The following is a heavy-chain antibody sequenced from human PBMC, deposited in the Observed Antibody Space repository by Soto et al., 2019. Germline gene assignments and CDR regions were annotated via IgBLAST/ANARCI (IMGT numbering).Heavy chain of an antibody. V-gene: IGHV4-31*03. J-gene: IGHJ4*02. Sequence: TLYPILSIAGCPISRGGHYWGPIRQHPGRGLDWIGYIYYSENTYYNPSLKSRVTISVDTSKNQFSLKLSAVTAADTAVYYCARGRVGATTDYFDYWGQGTLVTVSS. CDR3: ARGRVGATTDYFDY. CDR1: GCPISRGGHY. D-gene: IGHD1-26*01. CDR2: IYYSENT.